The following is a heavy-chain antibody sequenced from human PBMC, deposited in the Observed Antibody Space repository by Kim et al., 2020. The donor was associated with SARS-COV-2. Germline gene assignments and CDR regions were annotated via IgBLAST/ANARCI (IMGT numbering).Heavy chain of an antibody. D-gene: IGHD5-12*01. CDR3: AKDTWSRYSGYDYYPLIDY. J-gene: IGHJ4*02. Sequence: GRFTISRDNSKNSLYLQMNSLRTEDTALYYCAKDTWSRYSGYDYYPLIDYWGQGTLVTVSS. V-gene: IGHV3-43*01.